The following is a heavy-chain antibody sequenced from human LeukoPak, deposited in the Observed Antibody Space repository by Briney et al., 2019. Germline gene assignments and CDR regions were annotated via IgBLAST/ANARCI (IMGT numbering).Heavy chain of an antibody. Sequence: AGGSLRLSCAASGFTFRSYEMNWVRQAPGKGLEWVSYISSSGSNIYYADSVKGRFTISRDNAKNSLYLQMNSLRAEDTAVYYCARALRSEDAFDIWGQGTMVTVSS. J-gene: IGHJ3*02. D-gene: IGHD1-14*01. CDR1: GFTFRSYE. CDR2: ISSSGSNI. V-gene: IGHV3-48*03. CDR3: ARALRSEDAFDI.